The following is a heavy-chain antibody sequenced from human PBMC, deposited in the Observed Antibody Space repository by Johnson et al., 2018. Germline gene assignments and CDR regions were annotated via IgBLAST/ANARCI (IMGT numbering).Heavy chain of an antibody. Sequence: VQLVESGGGLVPPGGSLRLSCAASGFTCSNYWMFWVRQAPGKGLEWVATIKKDGSEKLYVDYVKGRFTMSRDNAKNSLYLQMNSLRDEDTAVYYCVGGVGWILQHWGQGTLVSVSS. CDR3: VGGVGWILQH. CDR1: GFTCSNYW. D-gene: IGHD1-26*01. V-gene: IGHV3-7*01. CDR2: IKKDGSEK. J-gene: IGHJ1*01.